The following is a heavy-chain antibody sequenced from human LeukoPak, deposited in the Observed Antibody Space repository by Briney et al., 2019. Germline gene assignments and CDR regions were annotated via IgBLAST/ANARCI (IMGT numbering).Heavy chain of an antibody. Sequence: GESLRLSCAASGFTFTTYWMSWVRQAPGKGLEWVGRIKSKTDGGTTDYAAPVKGRFTISRDDSKNTLYLQMNSLKTEDTAVYYCTQYTYGFFQYWGQGTLVTVSS. CDR1: GFTFTTYW. V-gene: IGHV3-15*01. D-gene: IGHD5-18*01. CDR2: IKSKTDGGTT. CDR3: TQYTYGFFQY. J-gene: IGHJ4*02.